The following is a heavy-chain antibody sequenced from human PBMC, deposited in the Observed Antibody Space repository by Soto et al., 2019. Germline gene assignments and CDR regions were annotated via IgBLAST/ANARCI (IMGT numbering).Heavy chain of an antibody. Sequence: QVQLVQSGAEVKKPGASVTVSCKAPRYIFTAYFMHWVRQTPGQGLEWMGWINPNNGATHYGLSFQGRVTMTRDTSISTAYMELSSLRSDDTAVYYCASHDPGARFDPWGQGTLVIVSS. CDR1: RYIFTAYF. V-gene: IGHV1-2*02. CDR3: ASHDPGARFDP. CDR2: INPNNGAT. D-gene: IGHD1-1*01. J-gene: IGHJ5*02.